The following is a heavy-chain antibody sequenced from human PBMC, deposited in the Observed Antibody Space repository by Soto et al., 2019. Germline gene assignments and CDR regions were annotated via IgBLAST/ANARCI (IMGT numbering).Heavy chain of an antibody. CDR2: IVVGSGNT. CDR1: GFTFTSSA. Sequence: SVKVSCKASGFTFTSSAVQWVRQARGQRLEWIGWIVVGSGNTNYAQKFQERVTVTRDMSTSTAYMELSSLRSEDTAVYYCAADSLPYDFWSGSDVYYYYGMDVWGQGTTVTVSS. J-gene: IGHJ6*02. CDR3: AADSLPYDFWSGSDVYYYYGMDV. V-gene: IGHV1-58*01. D-gene: IGHD3-3*01.